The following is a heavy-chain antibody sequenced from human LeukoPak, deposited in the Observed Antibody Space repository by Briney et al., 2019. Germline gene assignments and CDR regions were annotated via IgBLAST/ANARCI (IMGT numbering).Heavy chain of an antibody. CDR2: IIPKFGSA. Sequence: GASVKVSCKASRGTLSPYGIGWVRQAPGQGLEWMGTIIPKFGSANYAQKFQDRLTLTTDESTSTGYMELSNLKSEDTAVYFCARDKFAPSGVKYFQLWGPGTLVTVSS. CDR1: RGTLSPYG. J-gene: IGHJ1*01. V-gene: IGHV1-69*05. CDR3: ARDKFAPSGVKYFQL. D-gene: IGHD3-10*01.